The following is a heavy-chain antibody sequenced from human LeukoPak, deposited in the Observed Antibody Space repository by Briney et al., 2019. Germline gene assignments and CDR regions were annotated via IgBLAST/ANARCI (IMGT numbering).Heavy chain of an antibody. V-gene: IGHV4-61*01. CDR1: GGSVSSGSYY. J-gene: IGHJ5*02. Sequence: SETLSLTCTVSGGSVSSGSYYWSWIRQPPGKGLEWIGYIYYSGGTNYNPSLKSRVTISVDTSKNQFSLKLSSVTAADTAVYYCARDGGKKAGGPGVPWFDPWGQGTLVTVSS. D-gene: IGHD3-16*01. CDR3: ARDGGKKAGGPGVPWFDP. CDR2: IYYSGGT.